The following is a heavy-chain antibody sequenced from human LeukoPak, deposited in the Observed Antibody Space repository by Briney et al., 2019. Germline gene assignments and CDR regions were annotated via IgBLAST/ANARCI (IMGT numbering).Heavy chain of an antibody. D-gene: IGHD6-6*01. CDR3: ASPESRGQLVVGVEDY. J-gene: IGHJ4*02. V-gene: IGHV3-23*01. CDR1: GFTVSTNY. CDR2: ISGSGGST. Sequence: LTGGSLRLSCAASGFTVSTNYMSWVRQAPGKGLEWVSAISGSGGSTYYADSVKGRFTISRDNSKNTLYLQMNSLRAEDTAVYYCASPESRGQLVVGVEDYWGQGTLVTVSS.